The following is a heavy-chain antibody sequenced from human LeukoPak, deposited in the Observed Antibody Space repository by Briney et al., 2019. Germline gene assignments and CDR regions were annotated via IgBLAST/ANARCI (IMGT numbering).Heavy chain of an antibody. CDR3: ARGRLLRRITIFGVVQYYFDY. J-gene: IGHJ4*02. CDR1: GGSFSGYY. D-gene: IGHD3-3*01. CDR2: INHSGST. V-gene: IGHV4-34*01. Sequence: SETLSLTCAVYGGSFSGYYWSWIRQPPGKGLEWIGEINHSGSTNYNPSLKSRVTTSVDTSKNQFSLKLSSVTAADTAVYYCARGRLLRRITIFGVVQYYFDYWGQGTLVTVSS.